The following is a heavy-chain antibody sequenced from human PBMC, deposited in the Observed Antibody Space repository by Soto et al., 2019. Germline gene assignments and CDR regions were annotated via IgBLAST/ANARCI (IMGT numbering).Heavy chain of an antibody. D-gene: IGHD1-26*01. CDR2: IYYSGTT. CDR1: VGSIISSSYY. CDR3: ARQSPDYLGSVGWFDP. Sequence: SETLSLTCTFSVGSIISSSYYWVWIRQPPGKGLEWIGSIYYSGTTYYNPSLKSRVTISVDTSKNQFSLKLRSVTAADTAVYYCARQSPDYLGSVGWFDPWGQGTLVTVSS. J-gene: IGHJ5*02. V-gene: IGHV4-39*01.